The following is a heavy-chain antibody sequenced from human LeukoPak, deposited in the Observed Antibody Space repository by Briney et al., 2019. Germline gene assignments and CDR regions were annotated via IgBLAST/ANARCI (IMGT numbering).Heavy chain of an antibody. Sequence: PGGSLRLSCAASGFTFSYFWMSWVRQAPGKGLEWVANIKEDGSEKYYVDSVKGRFTISRDNAKNSLYLQMNSLRAEDTAVYYCARVPNYYDSSGYYYPWGRGTLVTVSS. J-gene: IGHJ5*02. V-gene: IGHV3-7*01. CDR1: GFTFSYFW. D-gene: IGHD3-22*01. CDR3: ARVPNYYDSSGYYYP. CDR2: IKEDGSEK.